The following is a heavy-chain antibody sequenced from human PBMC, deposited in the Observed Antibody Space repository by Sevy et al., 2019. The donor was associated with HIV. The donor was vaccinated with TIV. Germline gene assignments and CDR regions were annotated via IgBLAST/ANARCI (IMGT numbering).Heavy chain of an antibody. CDR2: IYSGGST. Sequence: GGSLRLSCAASGFTVSSSYMTWVRQPPGKGLEWVSVIYSGGSTYYQDSVKGGLTISRDNSKNTLYFQMTNLKADDTAVYYCAGGRGVFGAFGINSFDPWGQGALVTVSS. D-gene: IGHD3-3*01. V-gene: IGHV3-53*03. CDR3: AGGRGVFGAFGINSFDP. CDR1: GFTVSSSY. J-gene: IGHJ5*02.